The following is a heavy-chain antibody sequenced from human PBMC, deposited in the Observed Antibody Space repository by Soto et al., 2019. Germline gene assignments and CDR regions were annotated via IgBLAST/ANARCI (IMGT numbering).Heavy chain of an antibody. CDR3: ARPPLPGYSIHFNS. Sequence: PGESLKISCNASGYIFIDYWIGLVLQMPGKGLEWMWIVYPRDSDTRYSPSLQGQVTISADRSTGTAFLQWRSLKASDTALYYCARPPLPGYSIHFNSWGQGTLVTVSS. CDR1: GYIFIDYW. V-gene: IGHV5-51*01. D-gene: IGHD2-15*01. CDR2: VYPRDSDT. J-gene: IGHJ4*02.